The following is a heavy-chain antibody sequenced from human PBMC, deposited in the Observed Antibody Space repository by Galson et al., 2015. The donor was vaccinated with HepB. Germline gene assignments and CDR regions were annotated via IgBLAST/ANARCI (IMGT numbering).Heavy chain of an antibody. J-gene: IGHJ4*02. CDR1: GYTFTGYY. CDR3: ARVVGYNWNDWYYFDY. CDR2: INPNSGGT. D-gene: IGHD1-1*01. Sequence: SVKVSCKASGYTFTGYYMHWVRQAPGQGLEWMGWINPNSGGTNYAQKFQGWVTMTRDTSISTAYMELSRLRSDDTAVYYCARVVGYNWNDWYYFDYWGQGTLVTVSS. V-gene: IGHV1-2*04.